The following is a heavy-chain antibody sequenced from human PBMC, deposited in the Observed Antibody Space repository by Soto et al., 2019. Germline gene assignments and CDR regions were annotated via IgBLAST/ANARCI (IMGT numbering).Heavy chain of an antibody. Sequence: GGSLRLSCVASGFTFSSYGMHWVRQAPGKGLEWVAVISYDGSNKYYADSVKGRFTISRDNSKNTLYLQMNSLRAEDTAVYYCAKDRCTNGVCFSSFDYWGQGTLVTVSS. CDR3: AKDRCTNGVCFSSFDY. CDR1: GFTFSSYG. D-gene: IGHD2-8*01. J-gene: IGHJ4*02. V-gene: IGHV3-30*18. CDR2: ISYDGSNK.